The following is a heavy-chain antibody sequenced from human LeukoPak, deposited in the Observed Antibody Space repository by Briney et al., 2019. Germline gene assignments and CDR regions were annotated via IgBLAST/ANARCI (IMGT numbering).Heavy chain of an antibody. CDR1: GFTFSSYS. D-gene: IGHD3-10*01. Sequence: GGSLRLSCAASGFTFSSYSMNWVRQAPGKGLEWVASISSSSSFIFYTDSLKGRLSISRDNAKNSLYLQMNSLRVEDTAVYYCASLWFGESPSPFGFWGQGTLVTVSS. CDR3: ASLWFGESPSPFGF. V-gene: IGHV3-21*01. CDR2: ISSSSSFI. J-gene: IGHJ4*02.